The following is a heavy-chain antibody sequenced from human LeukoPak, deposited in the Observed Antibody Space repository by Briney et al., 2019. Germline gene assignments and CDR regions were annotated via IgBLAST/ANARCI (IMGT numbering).Heavy chain of an antibody. CDR3: AKDMGTGSYYAYPDALDV. J-gene: IGHJ3*01. Sequence: GGSLRLSCAASGFTFSSHTMSWVRQDPAKGLEWVSGISGSGDSTYYADSVKGRFTISRDNSKNTLSLQMNSLRAEDTASYYCAKDMGTGSYYAYPDALDVWGQGTMVTVSS. CDR1: GFTFSSHT. CDR2: ISGSGDST. D-gene: IGHD1-26*01. V-gene: IGHV3-23*01.